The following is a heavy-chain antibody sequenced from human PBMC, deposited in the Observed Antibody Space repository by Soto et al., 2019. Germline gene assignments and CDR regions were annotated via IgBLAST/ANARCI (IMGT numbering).Heavy chain of an antibody. D-gene: IGHD3-10*01. Sequence: EVQLLESGGGLVQPGGSLRLSCAASGFTFSGYVMSWVRQAPGKGLEWVSAISGSGGSTYYADSVKGRFTISRDNSKNTLYLQMNSLRAEDTAVYYCAKQQWFGEYPYYGMDVWGQGTTVTVSS. CDR1: GFTFSGYV. J-gene: IGHJ6*02. V-gene: IGHV3-23*01. CDR3: AKQQWFGEYPYYGMDV. CDR2: ISGSGGST.